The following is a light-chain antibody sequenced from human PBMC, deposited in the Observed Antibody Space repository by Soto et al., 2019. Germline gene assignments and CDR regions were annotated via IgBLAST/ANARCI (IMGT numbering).Light chain of an antibody. CDR2: KTS. Sequence: DIQMTQSPSTLAASVGDRVTITCRASQSVSPWLAWYQQKPGKAPKLLIYKTSTLQSGVPSRFSGSGSGTDFTLNISSLPPDDFATYSCQQYNSSWLTFGGGTKVDIK. J-gene: IGKJ4*02. V-gene: IGKV1-5*03. CDR3: QQYNSSWLT. CDR1: QSVSPW.